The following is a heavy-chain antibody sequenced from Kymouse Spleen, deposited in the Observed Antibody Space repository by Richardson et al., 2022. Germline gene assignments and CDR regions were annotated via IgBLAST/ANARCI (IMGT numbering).Heavy chain of an antibody. D-gene: IGHD6-13*01. V-gene: IGHV3-73*02. CDR3: TRHGRIAAAGTDGMDV. CDR2: IRSKANSYAT. J-gene: IGHJ6*02. Sequence: EVQLVESGGGLVQPGGSLKLSCAASGFTFSGSAMHWVRQASGKGLEWVGRIRSKANSYATAYAASVKGRFTISRDDSKNTAYLQMNSLKTEDTAVYYCTRHGRIAAAGTDGMDVWGQGTTVTVSS. CDR1: GFTFSGSA.